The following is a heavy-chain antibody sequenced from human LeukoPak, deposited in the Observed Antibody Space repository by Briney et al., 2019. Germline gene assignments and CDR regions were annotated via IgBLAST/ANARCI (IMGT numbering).Heavy chain of an antibody. V-gene: IGHV3-74*01. CDR2: ISPTGSTT. CDR1: GFSFSGHW. Sequence: GGSLRLSCPASGFSFSGHWMHWARQLPGKGLVWVSRISPTGSTTSYADSVKGRFTVSRDNAKNTLYLQVNNLRAEDTAVYYCARGPNSNWSGLDFWGQGTLLTVSS. D-gene: IGHD6-6*01. CDR3: ARGPNSNWSGLDF. J-gene: IGHJ4*02.